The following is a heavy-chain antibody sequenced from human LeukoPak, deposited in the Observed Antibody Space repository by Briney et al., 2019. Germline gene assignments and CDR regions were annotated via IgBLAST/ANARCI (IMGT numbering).Heavy chain of an antibody. D-gene: IGHD3-22*01. CDR1: GFTFSSYA. Sequence: GGSLRLSCAASGFTFSSYAMHWVRQAPGKGLEWVAVISYDGSNKYYADSVKGRFTISRDNSKNTLYLQTNSLRAEDTAVYYCARDAFITGFDPWGQGTLVTVSS. J-gene: IGHJ5*02. CDR3: ARDAFITGFDP. V-gene: IGHV3-30-3*01. CDR2: ISYDGSNK.